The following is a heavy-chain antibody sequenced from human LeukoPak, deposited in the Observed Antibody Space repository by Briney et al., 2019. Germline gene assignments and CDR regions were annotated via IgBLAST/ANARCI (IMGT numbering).Heavy chain of an antibody. V-gene: IGHV4-4*02. CDR2: IHHSGST. Sequence: SGTLSLTCAVSGGSISSSNWWSWVRQPPGKGLEWIGEIHHSGSTNYNPSLKSRVTISVDKSKNQFSLKLSSVTAADTAVYYCARGQRGYSYSWWFDPWGQGTLVTVSS. CDR3: ARGQRGYSYSWWFDP. D-gene: IGHD5-18*01. CDR1: GGSISSSNW. J-gene: IGHJ5*02.